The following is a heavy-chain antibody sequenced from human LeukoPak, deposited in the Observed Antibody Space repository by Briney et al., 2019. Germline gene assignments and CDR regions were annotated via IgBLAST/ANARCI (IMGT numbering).Heavy chain of an antibody. CDR3: ARDRSIMITFGGVIAQDDAFDI. V-gene: IGHV1-2*02. J-gene: IGHJ3*02. CDR1: GYTFTGYY. Sequence: ASVKVSCKASGYTFTGYYMHWVRQAPGQGLEWMGWINPNSGGTNYAQKFQGRVTTTRDTSISTAYMELSRLRSDDTAVYYCARDRSIMITFGGVIAQDDAFDIWGQGTMVTVSS. D-gene: IGHD3-16*02. CDR2: INPNSGGT.